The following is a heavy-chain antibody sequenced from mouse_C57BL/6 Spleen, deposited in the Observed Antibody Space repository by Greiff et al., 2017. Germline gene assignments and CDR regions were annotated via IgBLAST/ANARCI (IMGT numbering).Heavy chain of an antibody. CDR1: GFNIKDDY. V-gene: IGHV14-4*01. Sequence: EVQLQQSGAELVRPGASVKLSCTASGFNIKDDYMHWVKQRPEQGLEWIGWIDPENGDTEYASKFQGKATITADTSSNTAYLQLSSLTSEDTAVYYCTAMVTSFAYWGQGTLGTVSA. J-gene: IGHJ3*01. CDR3: TAMVTSFAY. CDR2: IDPENGDT. D-gene: IGHD2-2*01.